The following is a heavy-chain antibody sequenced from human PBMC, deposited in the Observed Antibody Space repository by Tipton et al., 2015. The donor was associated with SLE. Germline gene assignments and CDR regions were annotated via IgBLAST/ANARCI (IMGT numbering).Heavy chain of an antibody. J-gene: IGHJ4*02. CDR2: ISSSSSTI. D-gene: IGHD3-22*01. Sequence: SLRLSCAASGFTFSSYSMNWVRQAPGKGLEWVSYISSSSSTIYYADSVKGRFTISRDNAKNSLYLQMNSLRAEDTAVYYCARTTAYYYDSSGYLDYWGQGTLVTVSS. CDR3: ARTTAYYYDSSGYLDY. CDR1: GFTFSSYS. V-gene: IGHV3-48*01.